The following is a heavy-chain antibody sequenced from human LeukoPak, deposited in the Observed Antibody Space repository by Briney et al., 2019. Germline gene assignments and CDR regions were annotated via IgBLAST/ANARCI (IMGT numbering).Heavy chain of an antibody. Sequence: GGSLRLSCAASGFTFSSYGMHWVRQAPGKGLEWVAFIRYDGSNKYYADSVKGRFTVSRDNSKNTLYLQMNSLRAEDTAVYYCARDDHYYDSGGYYRFDYWGQGTLVTVSS. V-gene: IGHV3-30*02. CDR2: IRYDGSNK. D-gene: IGHD3-22*01. J-gene: IGHJ4*02. CDR3: ARDDHYYDSGGYYRFDY. CDR1: GFTFSSYG.